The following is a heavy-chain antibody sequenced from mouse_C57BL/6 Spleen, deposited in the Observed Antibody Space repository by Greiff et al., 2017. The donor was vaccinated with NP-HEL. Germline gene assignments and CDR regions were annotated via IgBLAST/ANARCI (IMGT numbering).Heavy chain of an antibody. V-gene: IGHV1-42*01. CDR3: ASYGSSYEGFAY. Sequence: VQLKESGPELVKPGASVKISCKASGYSFTGYYMNWVKQSPEKSLEWIGEINPSTGGTTYNQKFKAKATLTVDKSSSTAYMQLKSLTSEDSAVYYCASYGSSYEGFAYWGQGTLVTVSA. J-gene: IGHJ3*01. CDR1: GYSFTGYY. CDR2: INPSTGGT. D-gene: IGHD1-1*01.